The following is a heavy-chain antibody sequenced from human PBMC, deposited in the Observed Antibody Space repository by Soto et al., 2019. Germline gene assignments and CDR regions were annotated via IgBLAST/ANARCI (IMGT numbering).Heavy chain of an antibody. D-gene: IGHD5-18*01. CDR2: ISGSGGST. CDR3: ARGYSYTQPVFDY. J-gene: IGHJ4*02. CDR1: GFTFSSYA. V-gene: IGHV3-23*01. Sequence: PGGSLRLSCAASGFTFSSYAMRWVRQAPVKGLEWVSAISGSGGSTYYADSVKGRFTISRDNFKNTLYLQMNSLRAEDTAVYYCARGYSYTQPVFDYWGLGTLVTVSS.